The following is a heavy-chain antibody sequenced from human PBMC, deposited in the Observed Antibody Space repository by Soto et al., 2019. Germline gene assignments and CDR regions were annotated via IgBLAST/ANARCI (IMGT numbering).Heavy chain of an antibody. CDR2: ISSSGST. CDR1: GDSIGGVGY. V-gene: IGHV4-31*03. J-gene: IGHJ5*02. Sequence: SETLSLTCTVSGDSIGGVGYWSWIRQFPGRGLEWIGCISSSGSTYYNPALNNRISLSLDTSQNQFSLKLLSVTAADTAIYYCARSGVTGIIIPSHRFDPRGQGTRVTVSS. CDR3: ARSGVTGIIIPSHRFDP. D-gene: IGHD2-21*02.